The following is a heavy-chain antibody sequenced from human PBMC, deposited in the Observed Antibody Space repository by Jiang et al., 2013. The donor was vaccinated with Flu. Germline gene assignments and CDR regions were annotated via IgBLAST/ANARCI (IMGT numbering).Heavy chain of an antibody. J-gene: IGHJ4*02. CDR1: GFSLSTSGVG. D-gene: IGHD3-16*02. CDR2: IYWNDDK. Sequence: KPTQTLTLTCTFSGFSLSTSGVGVGWIRQPPGKALEWLALIYWNDDKRYSPSLKSRLTITKDTSKNQVVLTMTNMDPVDTATYYCAHTYDYVWGSYRWTKPSVYFDYWGQGTLVTVSS. V-gene: IGHV2-5*01. CDR3: AHTYDYVWGSYRWTKPSVYFDY.